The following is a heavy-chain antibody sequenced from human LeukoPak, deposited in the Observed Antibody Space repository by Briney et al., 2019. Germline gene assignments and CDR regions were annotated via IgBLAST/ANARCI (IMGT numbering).Heavy chain of an antibody. D-gene: IGHD3-10*01. CDR2: INPSGGST. CDR3: ARGPVFRGPGELKQ. J-gene: IGHJ4*02. V-gene: IGHV1-46*01. CDR1: GYSFTSYW. Sequence: GESLKISCKGSGYSFTSYWIGWVRQAPGQGLEWMGIINPSGGSTSYAQKFQGRVTMTRDTSTSTVYMELSSLRSEDTAVYYCARGPVFRGPGELKQWGQGTLVTVSS.